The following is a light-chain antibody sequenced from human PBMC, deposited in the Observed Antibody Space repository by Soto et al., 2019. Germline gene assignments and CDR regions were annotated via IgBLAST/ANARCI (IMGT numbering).Light chain of an antibody. CDR1: QSISSY. CDR3: QQSYSTPRFT. Sequence: DIQMTQSPSSLSASVGDRVTITCRASQSISSYLNWYQQKPGKAPKLLIYAASSLQSGVPSRFSGSGSGTDFTRTISSLQPEDVATYYCQQSYSTPRFTFGPGTKVDIK. V-gene: IGKV1-39*01. J-gene: IGKJ3*01. CDR2: AAS.